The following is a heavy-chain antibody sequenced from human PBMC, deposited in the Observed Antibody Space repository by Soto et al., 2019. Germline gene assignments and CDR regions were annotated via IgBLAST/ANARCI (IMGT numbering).Heavy chain of an antibody. CDR3: AREYSSSWFFDY. D-gene: IGHD6-13*01. CDR2: ISYDGSNK. Sequence: QVQLVESGGGVVQPGRSLRLSCAASGFTFSSYAMHWVRQAPGKGLEWVAVISYDGSNKYYADSVKGRFTISRDNSKNTLYLQMNSLRADDTAVYYCAREYSSSWFFDYWGQGTLVTVSS. J-gene: IGHJ4*02. CDR1: GFTFSSYA. V-gene: IGHV3-30-3*01.